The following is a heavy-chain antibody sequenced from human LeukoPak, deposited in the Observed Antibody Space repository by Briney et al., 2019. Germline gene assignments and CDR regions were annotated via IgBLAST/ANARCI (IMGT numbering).Heavy chain of an antibody. J-gene: IGHJ4*02. CDR1: GFTFNTYS. V-gene: IGHV3-30*02. D-gene: IGHD5-24*01. CDR2: IRYDGSNK. CDR3: ARWGDGYNRYFDY. Sequence: GGSLRLSCAVSGFTFNTYSMNWVRQAPGKGLEWVAFIRYDGSNKYYADSVKGRFTISRDNSKNTLYLQMNSLRAEDTAVYYCARWGDGYNRYFDYWGQGTLVTVSS.